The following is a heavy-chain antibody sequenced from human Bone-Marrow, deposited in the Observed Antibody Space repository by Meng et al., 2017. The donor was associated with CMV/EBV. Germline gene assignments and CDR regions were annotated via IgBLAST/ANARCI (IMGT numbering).Heavy chain of an antibody. J-gene: IGHJ6*02. D-gene: IGHD1-26*01. V-gene: IGHV4-59*01. CDR3: ARGGRRKQPLGDV. CDR1: GGSISSYY. Sequence: SETLSLTCTVSGGSISSYYWSWIRRPPGKGLEWIGYIYYSGSTNYNPSLMSRVTISVDTSKNQFSLKLSSVTAADTAVYYCARGGRRKQPLGDVWGQGTTVTVSS. CDR2: IYYSGST.